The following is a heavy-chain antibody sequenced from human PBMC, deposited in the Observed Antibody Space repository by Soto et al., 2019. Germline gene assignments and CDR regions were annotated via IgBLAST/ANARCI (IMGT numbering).Heavy chain of an antibody. CDR2: ISGSGGST. CDR1: GFTFSSYA. V-gene: IGHV3-23*01. D-gene: IGHD3-10*01. J-gene: IGHJ4*02. CDR3: AKDGYGNYYGSGSHFDY. Sequence: EVQLLESGGGLVQPGGSLRLSCAASGFTFSSYAMSWARQAPGKGLEWVSAISGSGGSTYYADSVKGRFTISRDNSKNTLYLQMNSLRAEDAAVYYCAKDGYGNYYGSGSHFDYWGQGTLVTVSS.